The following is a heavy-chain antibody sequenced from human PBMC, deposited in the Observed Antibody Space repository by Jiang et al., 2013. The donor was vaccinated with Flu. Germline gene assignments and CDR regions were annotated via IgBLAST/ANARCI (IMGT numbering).Heavy chain of an antibody. CDR3: ARNYYDSSGYPYYFDY. V-gene: IGHV1-2*02. Sequence: MGWINPNSGGTNYAQKFQGRVTMTRDTSTSTVYMELSSLRSEDTAVYYCARNYYDSSGYPYYFDYWGQGTLVTVSS. D-gene: IGHD3-22*01. CDR2: INPNSGGT. J-gene: IGHJ4*02.